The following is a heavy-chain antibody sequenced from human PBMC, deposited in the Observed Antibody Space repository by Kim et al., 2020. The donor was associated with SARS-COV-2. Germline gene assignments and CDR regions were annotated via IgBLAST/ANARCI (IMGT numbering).Heavy chain of an antibody. D-gene: IGHD3-9*01. Sequence: GGSLRLSCAASGFTFSSYAMSWVRQAPGKGLEWVSVIYSGGSSTYYADSVKGRFTISRDNSKNTLYLQMNSLRAEDTAVYYCAKSARKYDILTGLDVWGQGTTVTVSS. V-gene: IGHV3-23*03. CDR1: GFTFSSYA. CDR3: AKSARKYDILTGLDV. J-gene: IGHJ6*02. CDR2: IYSGGSST.